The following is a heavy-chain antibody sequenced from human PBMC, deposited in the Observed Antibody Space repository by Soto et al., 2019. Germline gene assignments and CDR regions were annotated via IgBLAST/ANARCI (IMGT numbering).Heavy chain of an antibody. J-gene: IGHJ4*02. CDR2: ITGSGGST. D-gene: IGHD6-13*01. V-gene: IGHV3-23*01. CDR3: AKSGSWYYFDF. CDR1: GFTFFTYA. Sequence: GGSLRLSCAASGFTFFTYAMSWVRQAPGKGLEWVSSITGSGGSTYYADSVKGRFTISRDTSKSTLYLEVNSLRAEDTALYYCAKSGSWYYFDFWGQGTLVTVSS.